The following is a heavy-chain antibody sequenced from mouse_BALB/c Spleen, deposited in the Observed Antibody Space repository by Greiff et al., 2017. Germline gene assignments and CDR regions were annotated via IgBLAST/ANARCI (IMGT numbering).Heavy chain of an antibody. V-gene: IGHV1-69*02. CDR2: IDPSDSYT. CDR1: GYTFTSYW. Sequence: QVQLQQSGAELVKPGASVKLSCKASGYTFTSYWLHWVKQRPGQGLEWIGEIDPSDSYTNYNQKFKGKATLTVDKSSSTAYMQLSSLTSEDSAVYYCARSEGNHHNWYFDVRGAGTTVTGPS. J-gene: IGHJ1*01. CDR3: ARSEGNHHNWYFDV.